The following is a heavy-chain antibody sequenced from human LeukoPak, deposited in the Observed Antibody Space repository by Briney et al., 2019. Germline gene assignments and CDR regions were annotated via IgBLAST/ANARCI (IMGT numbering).Heavy chain of an antibody. D-gene: IGHD2-2*02. CDR1: GFTFSTYW. V-gene: IGHV3-74*01. Sequence: GGSLRLSCAASGFTFSTYWMHWVRQVPGKGLVWVSRVNSDGSSPSYADSVRGRFTISRDNAKNTLYLQMNSLRAEDTAVYYCARRGYCSSTSCYISYYYYMDVWGKGTTVTVSS. CDR3: ARRGYCSSTSCYISYYYYMDV. J-gene: IGHJ6*03. CDR2: VNSDGSSP.